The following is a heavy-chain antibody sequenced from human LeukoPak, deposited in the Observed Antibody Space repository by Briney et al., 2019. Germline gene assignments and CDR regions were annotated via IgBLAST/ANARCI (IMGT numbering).Heavy chain of an antibody. CDR1: GGSISSSSYY. Sequence: SETLSLTCTVSGGSISSSSYYWGWIRQPPGKGLEWIGSIYYSGSTYYNPSLKSRVTISVDTSKNQFSLKLSSVTAADTAVYYCARGGAVVVIVDYWGQGTLVTVSS. J-gene: IGHJ4*02. V-gene: IGHV4-39*07. CDR3: ARGGAVVVIVDY. CDR2: IYYSGST. D-gene: IGHD3-22*01.